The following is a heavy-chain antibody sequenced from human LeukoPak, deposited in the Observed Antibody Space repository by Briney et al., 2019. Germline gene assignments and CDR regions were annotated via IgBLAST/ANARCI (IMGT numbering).Heavy chain of an antibody. J-gene: IGHJ4*02. V-gene: IGHV3-23*01. CDR1: GSTFSNYA. D-gene: IGHD3-9*01. CDR3: AKWGDYDVLTGYYDPDY. CDR2: ITGSGGNT. Sequence: PGASLRLSCAASGSTFSNYAMSWVRQAPGKGLEWVSAITGSGGNTYYADSVKGRFTISRDNSKNTVFLQMNSLRAEDTAVYYCAKWGDYDVLTGYYDPDYWGQGTLVTVSS.